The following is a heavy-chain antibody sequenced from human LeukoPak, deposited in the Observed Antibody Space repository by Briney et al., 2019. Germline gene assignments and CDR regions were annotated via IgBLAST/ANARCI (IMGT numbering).Heavy chain of an antibody. J-gene: IGHJ6*03. CDR1: GGSISSYY. V-gene: IGHV4-59*01. D-gene: IGHD3-22*01. CDR3: AREHSGYYYYYYYYMDV. CDR2: IYYSGST. Sequence: PSETLSLTCTVSGGSISSYYWSWIRQPPGKGLEWIGYIYYSGSTNYNPSLKSRVTISVDTSKNQFSLKLSSVTAADTAVYYCAREHSGYYYYYYYYMDVWGKGTTVTVSS.